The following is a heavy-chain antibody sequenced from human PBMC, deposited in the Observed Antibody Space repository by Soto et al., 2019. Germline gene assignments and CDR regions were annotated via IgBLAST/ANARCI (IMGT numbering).Heavy chain of an antibody. Sequence: SETLSLTCTVSGGSISSGDYYWSWIRQPPGKGLEWIGYIYYSGSTYYNPSLKSRVTISVDTSKNQFSLKLSSVTAADTAVYYCARGGERNNWFDPWGQGTLVTVSS. D-gene: IGHD7-27*01. CDR2: IYYSGST. J-gene: IGHJ5*02. V-gene: IGHV4-30-4*01. CDR1: GGSISSGDYY. CDR3: ARGGERNNWFDP.